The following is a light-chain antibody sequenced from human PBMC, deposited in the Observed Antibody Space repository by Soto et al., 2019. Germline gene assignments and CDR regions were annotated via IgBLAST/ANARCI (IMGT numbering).Light chain of an antibody. CDR2: DVS. CDR3: SSYTTSNTRXIV. V-gene: IGLV2-14*03. J-gene: IGLJ1*01. CDR1: SSDVGGYNY. Sequence: QSVLTQPASVSGSPGQSITISCTGTSSDVGGYNYVSWYQHHPGKAPKLMIYDVSNRPSGVSNRFSGSKSGNTASLTISGLQPEDEADYYCSSYTTSNTRXIVFGTGTKVTVL.